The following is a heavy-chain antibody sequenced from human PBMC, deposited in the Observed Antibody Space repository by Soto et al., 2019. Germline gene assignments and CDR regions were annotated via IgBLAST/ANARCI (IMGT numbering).Heavy chain of an antibody. D-gene: IGHD1-26*01. Sequence: EVLLVESGGGLVKPGGSLRLSCAASGFTFSTYNMNWVRQAPGKGLEWVSSINGRGNYIYYTDAAKGRFTISRDNAKTSLYLQMNSLRAEDTAVYYCVREDGIVGASSAFDYWGQGTLVTVSS. CDR1: GFTFSTYN. J-gene: IGHJ4*02. CDR2: INGRGNYI. V-gene: IGHV3-21*01. CDR3: VREDGIVGASSAFDY.